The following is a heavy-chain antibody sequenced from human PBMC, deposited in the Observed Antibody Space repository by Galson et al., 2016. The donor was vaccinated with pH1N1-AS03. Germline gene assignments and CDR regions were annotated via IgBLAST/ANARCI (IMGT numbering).Heavy chain of an antibody. CDR3: ARVFAGLTGYYYAMDV. Sequence: SVKVSCKASGYTFTSYYIHWVRQAPGQGREWMGIINPSDGNTNYAQRFQGRVTMTRDTSTSTVYMELSSLRSDDTAVYYCARVFAGLTGYYYAMDVWGQGTTVTVSS. D-gene: IGHD3-10*02. J-gene: IGHJ6*02. CDR1: GYTFTSYY. V-gene: IGHV1-46*01. CDR2: INPSDGNT.